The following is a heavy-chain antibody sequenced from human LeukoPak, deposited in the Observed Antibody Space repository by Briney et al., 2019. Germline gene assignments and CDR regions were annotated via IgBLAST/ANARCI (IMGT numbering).Heavy chain of an antibody. Sequence: SGGPLRLSCAASGFTFTSYSMGWVRQAPGKGLEWVSDTSDRGDYTYYADSVKGRFTISRDSSKNTLFLQMNSLRAEDTALYFCARKAQYNGHYPLDYWGQGTLVTVSS. CDR2: TSDRGDYT. CDR1: GFTFTSYS. J-gene: IGHJ4*02. V-gene: IGHV3-23*01. CDR3: ARKAQYNGHYPLDY. D-gene: IGHD1-7*01.